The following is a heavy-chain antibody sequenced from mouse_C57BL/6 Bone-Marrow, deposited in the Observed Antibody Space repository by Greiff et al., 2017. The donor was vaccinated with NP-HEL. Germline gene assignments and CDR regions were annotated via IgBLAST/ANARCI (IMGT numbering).Heavy chain of an antibody. Sequence: QVQLQQPGAELVRPGSSVKLSCKASGYTFTSYWMAWVKQRPGQGLEWIGNIYPSDSETHYNQKFKDKATLTVDKSSSTAYMQLSSLTSEDSAVYYCAREMGRFDYWGQGTTLTVSS. V-gene: IGHV1-61*01. D-gene: IGHD2-3*01. CDR2: IYPSDSET. J-gene: IGHJ2*01. CDR1: GYTFTSYW. CDR3: AREMGRFDY.